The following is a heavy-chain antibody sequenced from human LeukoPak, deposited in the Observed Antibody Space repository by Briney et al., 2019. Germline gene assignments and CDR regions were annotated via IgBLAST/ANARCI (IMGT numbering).Heavy chain of an antibody. J-gene: IGHJ5*02. CDR3: ARGGSSSSGLGLNWFDP. V-gene: IGHV4-34*01. D-gene: IGHD6-6*01. CDR2: INHSGST. Sequence: SETLSLTCAVSGGSFSGYYWSWIRQPPGKGLEWIGEINHSGSTNYNPSLKRRVSISVDTSKNQFSLKLSSVTAADTAVYDCARGGSSSSGLGLNWFDPWGQGTLVTVSS. CDR1: GGSFSGYY.